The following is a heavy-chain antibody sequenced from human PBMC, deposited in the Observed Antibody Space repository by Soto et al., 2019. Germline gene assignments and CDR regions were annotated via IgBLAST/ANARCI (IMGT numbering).Heavy chain of an antibody. CDR2: IYYSGST. CDR3: ARRYYDILTGPKRAFDI. D-gene: IGHD3-9*01. J-gene: IGHJ3*02. CDR1: GGSISSGTYY. V-gene: IGHV4-31*03. Sequence: SETLSLTCTVSGGSISSGTYYWDWIRQNPGKGLEWIGYIYYSGSTDYNPSLKSRVTISVDTSKNQFSLKLSSVTAADTAVYYCARRYYDILTGPKRAFDIWGQGTMVTVSS.